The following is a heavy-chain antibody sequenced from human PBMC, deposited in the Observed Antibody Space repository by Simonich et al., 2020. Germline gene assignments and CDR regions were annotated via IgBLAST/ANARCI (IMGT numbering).Heavy chain of an antibody. Sequence: QVQLVQSGAEVKKPGASVKVSCKASGYTFTGYYMHWVRQAPGQGLGWMGWNNPHSGGTNYAKKVQGRVTMTRDTYISTAYMELSRLRSDDTAVYYCARVRFEAFDIWGQGTMVTVSS. CDR3: ARVRFEAFDI. CDR2: NNPHSGGT. V-gene: IGHV1-2*02. J-gene: IGHJ3*02. CDR1: GYTFTGYY.